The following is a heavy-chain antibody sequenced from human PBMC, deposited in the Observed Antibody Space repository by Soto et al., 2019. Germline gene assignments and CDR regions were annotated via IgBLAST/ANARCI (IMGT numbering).Heavy chain of an antibody. V-gene: IGHV1-18*04. CDR1: GYTYSKYI. CDR3: VREFLAGSFDN. J-gene: IGHJ4*02. Sequence: QVQLVQSGAEVKKPGASVKVSCKTSGYTYSKYIIAWVRQTPGQGHEWMGWISGYNGDTQYAPEHQGRVTFTSETSRSTAYMELRSLTSVDTAVYYGVREFLAGSFDNWGQGTLVTVSS. CDR2: ISGYNGDT. D-gene: IGHD6-19*01.